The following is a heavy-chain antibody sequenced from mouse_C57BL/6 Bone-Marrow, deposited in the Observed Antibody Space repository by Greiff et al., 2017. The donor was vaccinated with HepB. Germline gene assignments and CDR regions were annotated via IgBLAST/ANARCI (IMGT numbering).Heavy chain of an antibody. CDR1: GFTFSNYW. CDR2: IRLKSDNYAT. V-gene: IGHV6-3*01. CDR3: SNYGSSYVGY. J-gene: IGHJ2*01. D-gene: IGHD1-1*01. Sequence: EVKLVESGGGLVQPGGSMKLSCVASGFTFSNYWMNWVRQSSEKGLEWVAQIRLKSDNYATHYAESVKGRFTISRDDSKSSVYLQMNNLRAEDTGIYYCSNYGSSYVGYWGQGTTLTVSS.